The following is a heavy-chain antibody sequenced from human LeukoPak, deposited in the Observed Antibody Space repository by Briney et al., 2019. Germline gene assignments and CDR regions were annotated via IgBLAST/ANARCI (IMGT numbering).Heavy chain of an antibody. Sequence: SETLSLTCAVSGGSISSSNWWSWIRQPPGKGLEWIGEIYHSGSTNYNPSLKSRVTISVDTSKNQFSLKLSSVTAADTAVYYCARGGGRGYYYYYYMDVWGKGTTVTVFS. CDR2: IYHSGST. CDR1: GGSISSSNW. V-gene: IGHV4-4*02. J-gene: IGHJ6*03. CDR3: ARGGGRGYYYYYYMDV. D-gene: IGHD3-10*01.